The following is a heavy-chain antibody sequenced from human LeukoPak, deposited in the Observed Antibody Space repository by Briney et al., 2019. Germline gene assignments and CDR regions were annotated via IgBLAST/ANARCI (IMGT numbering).Heavy chain of an antibody. CDR3: APHRGGLEDLTFDP. J-gene: IGHJ5*02. D-gene: IGHD3-10*01. V-gene: IGHV5-10-1*01. Sequence: GESLRISCKGSGYSFTSYWISWVRQMPGKGLEWMGRIDPSDSYTNYSPSFQGHVTTSADKSISTAYLQRSSLKASDTAMYYCAPHRGGLEDLTFDPWGQGTLVTVSS. CDR1: GYSFTSYW. CDR2: IDPSDSYT.